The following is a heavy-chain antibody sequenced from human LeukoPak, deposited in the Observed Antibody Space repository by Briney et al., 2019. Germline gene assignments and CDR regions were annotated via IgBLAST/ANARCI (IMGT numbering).Heavy chain of an antibody. D-gene: IGHD3-22*01. CDR2: IYYSGST. CDR3: ATRLIYYDSSGYPGGNGAFDI. J-gene: IGHJ3*02. Sequence: SQTLSLTCTVSGGSISSGGCYWSWIRQHPGKGLEWIGYIYYSGSTYYNPSLKSRVTISVDTSKNQFSLKLSSVTAADTAVYYCATRLIYYDSSGYPGGNGAFDIWGQGTMVTVSS. CDR1: GGSISSGGCY. V-gene: IGHV4-31*03.